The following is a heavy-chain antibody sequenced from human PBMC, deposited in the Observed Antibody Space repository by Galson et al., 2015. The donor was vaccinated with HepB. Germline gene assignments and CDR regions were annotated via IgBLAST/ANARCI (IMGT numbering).Heavy chain of an antibody. J-gene: IGHJ4*02. V-gene: IGHV1-46*03. CDR1: GYTFTSYY. CDR3: ARETTQDYYDSSGYYPYYFDY. Sequence: SVKVSCKASGYTFTSYYMHWVRQAPGQGLEWMGIINPSGGSTSYAQKFQGRVTMTRDTSTSTVYMELSSLRSEDTAVYYCARETTQDYYDSSGYYPYYFDYWGQGTLVTVSS. CDR2: INPSGGST. D-gene: IGHD3-22*01.